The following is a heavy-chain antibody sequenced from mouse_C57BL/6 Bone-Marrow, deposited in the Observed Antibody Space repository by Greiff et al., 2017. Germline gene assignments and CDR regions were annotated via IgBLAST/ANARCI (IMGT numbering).Heavy chain of an antibody. J-gene: IGHJ3*01. CDR1: GYAFTNYL. Sequence: QVQLQQSGAELVRPGTSVKVSCKASGYAFTNYLIEWVKQRPGQGLEWIGVINPGSGGTNYNEKFKGKATLTADKSSSTAYMQLSSLTSEDSAVYFCARSKNWDSWFEYWGQGTPLTVSS. CDR3: ARSKNWDSWFEY. D-gene: IGHD4-1*01. CDR2: INPGSGGT. V-gene: IGHV1-54*01.